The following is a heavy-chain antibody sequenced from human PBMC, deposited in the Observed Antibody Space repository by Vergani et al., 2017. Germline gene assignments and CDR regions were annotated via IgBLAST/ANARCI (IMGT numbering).Heavy chain of an antibody. D-gene: IGHD6-19*01. CDR2: IGTAGDT. CDR1: GFTFSSYD. CDR3: ASHDSSGWYGENDAFDI. J-gene: IGHJ3*02. V-gene: IGHV3-13*01. Sequence: EVQLVESGGGLVQPGGSLRLSCAASGFTFSSYDMHWVRQATGKGLEWVSAIGTAGDTYYPGSVKGRFTISRENAKNSLYLQMNSLRAEDTAVYYCASHDSSGWYGENDAFDIWGQGTMVTVSS.